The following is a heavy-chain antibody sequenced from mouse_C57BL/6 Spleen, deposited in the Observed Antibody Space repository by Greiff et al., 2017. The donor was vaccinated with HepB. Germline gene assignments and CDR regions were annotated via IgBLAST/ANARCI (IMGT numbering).Heavy chain of an antibody. V-gene: IGHV2-2*01. Sequence: VQLQESGPGLVQPSQSLSITCTVSGFSLTSYGVHWVRQSPGKGLEWLGVIWSGGSTDYNAAFISRLSISKDNSKSQVFFKMNSLQADDTAIYYCARNSLIYYGNSYAMDYWGQGTSVTVSS. CDR3: ARNSLIYYGNSYAMDY. CDR1: GFSLTSYG. D-gene: IGHD2-1*01. J-gene: IGHJ4*01. CDR2: IWSGGST.